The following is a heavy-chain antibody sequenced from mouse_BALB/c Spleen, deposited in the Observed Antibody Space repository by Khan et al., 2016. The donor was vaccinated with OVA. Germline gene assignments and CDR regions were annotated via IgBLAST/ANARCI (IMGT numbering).Heavy chain of an antibody. D-gene: IGHD1-1*01. J-gene: IGHJ1*01. V-gene: IGHV7-3*02. CDR3: AREMVVVIYGYLDV. CDR1: GFTFTDYY. CDR2: IRNKANGYTT. Sequence: EVELVESGGDLVQPGGSLRLSCATSGFTFTDYYMSWVRQPPGKALEWLGFIRNKANGYTTDYSASVKGRFTISRDNSQSIVYLQMNTLRAEDSATYYWAREMVVVIYGYLDVWGAGTTVTVSS.